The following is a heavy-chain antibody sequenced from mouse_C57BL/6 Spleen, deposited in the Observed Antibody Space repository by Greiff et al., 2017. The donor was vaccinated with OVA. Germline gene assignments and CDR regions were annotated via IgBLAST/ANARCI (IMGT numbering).Heavy chain of an antibody. D-gene: IGHD4-1*01. V-gene: IGHV1-26*01. CDR1: GYTFTDYY. CDR2: LNPNNGGT. CDR3: ARKDWAWFAY. J-gene: IGHJ3*01. Sequence: EVQLQQSGPELVKPGASVKISCKASGYTFTDYYMNWVKQSHGKSPEWIGDLNPNNGGTSYNQKFKGKATLTVDKSSSTAYMELRSLTSEDSAVYYCARKDWAWFAYWGQGTLVTVSA.